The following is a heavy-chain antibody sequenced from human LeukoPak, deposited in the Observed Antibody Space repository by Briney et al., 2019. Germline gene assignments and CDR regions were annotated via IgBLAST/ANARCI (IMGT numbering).Heavy chain of an antibody. Sequence: PSETLSLTCAVYGESFSGYYWSWIRQPPGKGLEWIGEINHSGSTNYNPSLKSRVTISVDTSKNQFSLKLSSVTAADTAVYYCARGLRYYYGSGTPFDPWGQGTLVTVSS. CDR1: GESFSGYY. CDR3: ARGLRYYYGSGTPFDP. J-gene: IGHJ5*02. CDR2: INHSGST. V-gene: IGHV4-34*01. D-gene: IGHD3-10*01.